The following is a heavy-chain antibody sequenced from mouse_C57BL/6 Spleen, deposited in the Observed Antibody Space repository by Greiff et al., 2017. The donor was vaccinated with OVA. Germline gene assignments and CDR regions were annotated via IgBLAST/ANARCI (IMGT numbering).Heavy chain of an antibody. Sequence: QVQLKQPGAELVKPGASVKMSCKASGYTFTSYWITWVKQRPGQGLEWIGDIYPGSGSANYNEKFKSKATLTVDTSSSTAYMQLSSLTSEDSAVYYCARPFYYDYDGGFDYWGQGTTLTVSS. CDR2: IYPGSGSA. D-gene: IGHD2-4*01. CDR3: ARPFYYDYDGGFDY. CDR1: GYTFTSYW. V-gene: IGHV1-55*01. J-gene: IGHJ2*01.